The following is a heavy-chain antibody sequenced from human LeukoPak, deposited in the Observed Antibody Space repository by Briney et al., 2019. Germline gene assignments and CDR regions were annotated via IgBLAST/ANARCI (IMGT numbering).Heavy chain of an antibody. J-gene: IGHJ1*01. V-gene: IGHV1-69*13. CDR3: ARGIVGATAPFQH. CDR2: IIPIFGTA. Sequence: GASVKGSCKASGGTFSSYAISWVRQAPGQGLKWVGGIIPIFGTANYAQKFQGRVTITADESTSTAYMELSSLRSEDTAVYYCARGIVGATAPFQHWGQGTLVTVSS. CDR1: GGTFSSYA. D-gene: IGHD1-26*01.